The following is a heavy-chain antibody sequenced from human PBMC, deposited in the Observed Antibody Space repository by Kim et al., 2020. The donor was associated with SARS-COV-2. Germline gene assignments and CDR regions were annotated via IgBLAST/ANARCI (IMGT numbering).Heavy chain of an antibody. V-gene: IGHV4-59*01. J-gene: IGHJ4*02. CDR3: ARGLSGSELDY. Sequence: SETLSLTCTVSGGSISSYYWSWIRQPPGKGLEWIGYIYYSGSTNYNPSLKSRVTISVETSKNKFSLKRISVTAADTAVYYCARGLSGSELDYWGQGTLVTVSS. CDR1: GGSISSYY. D-gene: IGHD3-10*01. CDR2: IYYSGST.